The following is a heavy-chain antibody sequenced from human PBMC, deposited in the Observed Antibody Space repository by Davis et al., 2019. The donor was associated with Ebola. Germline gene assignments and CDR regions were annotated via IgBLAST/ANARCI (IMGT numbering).Heavy chain of an antibody. Sequence: ASVKVSCKASGFTLTNYAIHWVRQAPGQRLEWMGWVHGGNGNTKYSQRFQGRVTITTYTSASTAYLDLTSLRSDDTAVFYCARASFGYNSGWYADYWGPGSLVTVSS. CDR2: VHGGNGNT. CDR1: GFTLTNYA. D-gene: IGHD6-19*01. J-gene: IGHJ4*02. V-gene: IGHV1-3*01. CDR3: ARASFGYNSGWYADY.